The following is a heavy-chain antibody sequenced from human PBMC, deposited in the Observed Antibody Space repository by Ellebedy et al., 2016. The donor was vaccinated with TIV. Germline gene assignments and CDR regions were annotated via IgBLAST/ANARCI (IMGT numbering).Heavy chain of an antibody. D-gene: IGHD3-9*01. Sequence: GGSLRLXXAPSGFTVTTYIMAWVRQSPGKGLEWVSSVSGDAGRTYYAASVRGRFTISRDTSENTILLQLNSLRVEDTAVYYCVKGPSLLFDFWSSYRVWGQGTRVTVS. CDR3: VKGPSLLFDFWSSYRV. CDR1: GFTVTTYI. CDR2: VSGDAGRT. V-gene: IGHV3-23*01. J-gene: IGHJ4*02.